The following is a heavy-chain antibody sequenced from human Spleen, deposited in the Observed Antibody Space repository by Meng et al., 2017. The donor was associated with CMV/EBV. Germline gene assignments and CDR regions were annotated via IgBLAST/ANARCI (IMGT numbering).Heavy chain of an antibody. D-gene: IGHD2-21*01. CDR2: VYPDDSDT. J-gene: IGHJ4*02. CDR1: GFSFSSYW. Sequence: GESLKISCAASGFSFSSYWIGWVRQMPGEGLEWMGIVYPDDSDTKYSPSFQGQVTISADKSITTVYLQWSSLKASDTAMYYCARLLVESCGGDCHRYYFDFWGQGTLVTVSS. CDR3: ARLLVESCGGDCHRYYFDF. V-gene: IGHV5-51*01.